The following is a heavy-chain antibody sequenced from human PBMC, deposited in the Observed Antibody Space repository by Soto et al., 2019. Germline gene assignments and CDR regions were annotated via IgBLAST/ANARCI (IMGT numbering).Heavy chain of an antibody. V-gene: IGHV5-51*01. J-gene: IGHJ6*02. Sequence: PGESLKISCKGSGYSFTNYWVGWVRQLPGKGMEWVGIIYPGDSDTRYSPSFQGQVTISADKPISAAYLQWSSLTASDTAIYYCASPISTGTFYGMDVWGQGTTVTVSS. CDR1: GYSFTNYW. CDR2: IYPGDSDT. CDR3: ASPISTGTFYGMDV. D-gene: IGHD3-9*01.